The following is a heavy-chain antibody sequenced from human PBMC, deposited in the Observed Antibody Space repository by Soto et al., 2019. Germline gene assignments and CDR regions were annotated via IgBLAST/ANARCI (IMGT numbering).Heavy chain of an antibody. D-gene: IGHD3-16*01. CDR1: GYTFIRYG. Sequence: QVRLVQSAAEVKKPGASVKVSCKASGYTFIRYGITWVRQAPGQGLEWMGWISAYHDYTNYAQKLQGRVTMTTNTSTSTVYMELRSLRSDDTAVYYCARGGYYDKVWGMMNYYGLDVWGQGTTVTVSS. V-gene: IGHV1-18*01. CDR3: ARGGYYDKVWGMMNYYGLDV. CDR2: ISAYHDYT. J-gene: IGHJ6*02.